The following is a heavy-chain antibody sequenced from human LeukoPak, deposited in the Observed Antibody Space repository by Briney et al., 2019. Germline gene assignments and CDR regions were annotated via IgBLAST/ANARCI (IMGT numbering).Heavy chain of an antibody. D-gene: IGHD3-10*01. CDR3: ARGYGSGSYWVY. Sequence: PSETLSLTCAVYGGSFSGYYWSWIRQPPGKGLEWIGGINQSGSANYNPSLKSRVTMSLDTSKNQFSLKLSSVTAADTAVYYCARGYGSGSYWVYWGQGTLVTVSS. CDR1: GGSFSGYY. CDR2: INQSGSA. V-gene: IGHV4-34*01. J-gene: IGHJ4*02.